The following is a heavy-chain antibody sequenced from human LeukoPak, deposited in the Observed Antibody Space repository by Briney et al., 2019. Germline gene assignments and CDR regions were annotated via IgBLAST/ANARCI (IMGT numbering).Heavy chain of an antibody. J-gene: IGHJ4*02. D-gene: IGHD4-23*01. Sequence: GGSLRLSCAASGFTFSSYWMNWVRQAPGKGLVWVSRIASDGSSTTYADSVKGRFSISRDNAKNTLYLQMNSLRVEDTAVYYCARGRPHGNDYWGQGTLATVSS. CDR3: ARGRPHGNDY. CDR1: GFTFSSYW. V-gene: IGHV3-74*01. CDR2: IASDGSST.